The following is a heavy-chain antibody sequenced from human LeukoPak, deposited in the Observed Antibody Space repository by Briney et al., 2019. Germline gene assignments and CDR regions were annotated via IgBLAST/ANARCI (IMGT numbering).Heavy chain of an antibody. V-gene: IGHV1-24*01. Sequence: ASVKVSCKVSGYTLTELSMHWVRQAPGKGLEWMGGFDPEDGETIYAQKFQGRVTMTEDTSTDTAYTELSSLRSEDTAVYYCATLIAAAGWDFDYWGQGTLVTVSS. CDR2: FDPEDGET. CDR1: GYTLTELS. J-gene: IGHJ4*02. D-gene: IGHD6-13*01. CDR3: ATLIAAAGWDFDY.